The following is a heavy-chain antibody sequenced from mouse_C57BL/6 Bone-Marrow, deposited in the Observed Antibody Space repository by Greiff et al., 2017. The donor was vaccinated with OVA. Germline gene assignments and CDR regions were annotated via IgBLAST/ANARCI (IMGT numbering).Heavy chain of an antibody. CDR2: IWRGGST. Sequence: VKLMESGPGLVQPSQSLSITCTVSGFSLTSYGVHWVRQSPGKGLEWLGVIWRGGSTDYNAAFMSRLSITKDNSKSQVFFKMNSLQADDTAIYYCANPYYRVDYYAMDYWGQGTSVTVSS. D-gene: IGHD1-1*01. J-gene: IGHJ4*01. V-gene: IGHV2-5*01. CDR1: GFSLTSYG. CDR3: ANPYYRVDYYAMDY.